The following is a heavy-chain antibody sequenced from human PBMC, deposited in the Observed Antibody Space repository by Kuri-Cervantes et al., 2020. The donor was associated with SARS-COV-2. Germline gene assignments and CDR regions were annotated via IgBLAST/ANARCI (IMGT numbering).Heavy chain of an antibody. CDR3: ARITSRRGIDY. CDR2: IYYSGST. Sequence: LRLSCAVSGYSISSSNWWGWIRQPPGKGLAWIGYIYYSGSTYYNPSLKSRVTMSVDTSKNQFSLKLSSVTAADTAVYYCARITSRRGIDYWGQGTLVTVSS. J-gene: IGHJ4*02. D-gene: IGHD3-16*01. CDR1: GYSISSSNW. V-gene: IGHV4-28*01.